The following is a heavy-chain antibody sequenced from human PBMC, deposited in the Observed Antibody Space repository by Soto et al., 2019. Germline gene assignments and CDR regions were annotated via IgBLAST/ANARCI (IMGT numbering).Heavy chain of an antibody. CDR2: SYYSGST. Sequence: QVQLQESGPGLVKPSETLSLTCTVSGGSISSYYWSWIRQPPGQGLEWIGYSYYSGSTNYNPSLKSRVTISVDTSKNQFSLKLSSVTAADTAVYYCARGGSGWYPFDYWGQGTLVTVSS. CDR3: ARGGSGWYPFDY. V-gene: IGHV4-59*01. CDR1: GGSISSYY. J-gene: IGHJ4*02. D-gene: IGHD6-19*01.